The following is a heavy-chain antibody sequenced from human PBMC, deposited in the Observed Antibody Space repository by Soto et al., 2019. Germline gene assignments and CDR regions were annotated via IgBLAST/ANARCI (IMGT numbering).Heavy chain of an antibody. CDR2: INHSGST. CDR1: GGSFSGYY. V-gene: IGHV4-34*01. Sequence: SETLSLPCAVYGGSFSGYYWSWIRQPPGKGREWIGEINHSGSTNYNPSLKSRVTISVDTSKNQFSLKLSSVTAADTAVYYCATEKIKFIAARTLAYWGQGTLGPVSS. CDR3: ATEKIKFIAARTLAY. J-gene: IGHJ4*02. D-gene: IGHD6-6*01.